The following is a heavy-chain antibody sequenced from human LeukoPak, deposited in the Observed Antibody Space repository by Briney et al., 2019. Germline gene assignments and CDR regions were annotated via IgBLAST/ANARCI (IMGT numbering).Heavy chain of an antibody. CDR2: IIPIFGTA. CDR1: GGTFISYA. CDR3: ARPSSGYYHYYFDY. Sequence: SVKVSCKASGGTFISYAISWVRQAPGQGLEWMGGIIPIFGTANYAQKFQGRVTITADESTSTAYMELSGLRSEDTAVYYCARPSSGYYHYYFDYWGQGTLVTVSS. D-gene: IGHD3-22*01. J-gene: IGHJ4*02. V-gene: IGHV1-69*13.